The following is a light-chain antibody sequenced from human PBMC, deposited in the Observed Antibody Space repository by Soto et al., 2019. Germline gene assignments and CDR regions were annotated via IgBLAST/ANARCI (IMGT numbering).Light chain of an antibody. CDR3: QQYDNSPYT. CDR1: QSGSSIN. CDR2: GTS. Sequence: VLTQSPGTLSLSPGQRATLSCRASQSGSSINLAWYQKKPGQAPRVLIYGTSTRATGIPDRFSGSGSGTDFTLTISRLEPEDFAVYYCQQYDNSPYTFGQGTNLEIK. V-gene: IGKV3-20*01. J-gene: IGKJ2*01.